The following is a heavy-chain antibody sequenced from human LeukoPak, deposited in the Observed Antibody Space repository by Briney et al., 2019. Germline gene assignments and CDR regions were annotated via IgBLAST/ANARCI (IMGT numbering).Heavy chain of an antibody. CDR2: ISASGGST. CDR3: ARDRYGSGTAFDY. J-gene: IGHJ4*02. Sequence: GGSLRLSCAASGFTFSMYAMSWVRQAPGEGLEWVSTISASGGSTYYADSVKGRFTISRDNSKNTLYLQMNSLRAEDTAVYYCARDRYGSGTAFDYWGQGTLVTVSS. D-gene: IGHD3-10*01. CDR1: GFTFSMYA. V-gene: IGHV3-23*01.